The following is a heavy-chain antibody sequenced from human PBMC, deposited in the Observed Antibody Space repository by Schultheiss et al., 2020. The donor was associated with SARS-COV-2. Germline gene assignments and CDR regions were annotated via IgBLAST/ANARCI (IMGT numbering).Heavy chain of an antibody. J-gene: IGHJ6*03. V-gene: IGHV5-51*01. CDR3: ARLGGLERAHYYYYMDV. Sequence: GESLKISCKGSGYSFTSYWIGWVRQMPGKGLEWMGIIYPDDSNTRYSPSFQGQVTISADKSISTAYLQWSSLKASDTAMYYCARLGGLERAHYYYYMDVWGKGTTVTVSS. CDR2: IYPDDSNT. D-gene: IGHD3/OR15-3a*01. CDR1: GYSFTSYW.